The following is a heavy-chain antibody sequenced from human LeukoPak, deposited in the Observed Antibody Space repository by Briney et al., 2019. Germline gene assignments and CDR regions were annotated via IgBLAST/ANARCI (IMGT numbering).Heavy chain of an antibody. Sequence: GGSLRLSCAASGFTFSSYEMNWVRQAPGKGLEWVSYISSSGSTIYYADSVKGRFTISRDNAKNSLYLQMNSLRAEDTAVHYCARASSSSWYRALDYWGQGTLVTVSS. CDR3: ARASSSSWYRALDY. CDR1: GFTFSSYE. J-gene: IGHJ4*02. D-gene: IGHD6-13*01. CDR2: ISSSGSTI. V-gene: IGHV3-48*03.